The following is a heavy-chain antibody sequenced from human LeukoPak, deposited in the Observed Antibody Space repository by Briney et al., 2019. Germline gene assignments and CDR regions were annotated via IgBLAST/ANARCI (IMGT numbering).Heavy chain of an antibody. Sequence: SETLSLTCAVYGGSFSGYYWSWIRQPPGKGLGWIGEINHSGSTNYNPSLKSRVTISVDTSKNQFSLKLSSVTAADTAVYYCAIGGRYYGSGRLDYWGQGTLVTVSS. V-gene: IGHV4-34*01. CDR3: AIGGRYYGSGRLDY. J-gene: IGHJ4*02. CDR2: INHSGST. D-gene: IGHD3-10*01. CDR1: GGSFSGYY.